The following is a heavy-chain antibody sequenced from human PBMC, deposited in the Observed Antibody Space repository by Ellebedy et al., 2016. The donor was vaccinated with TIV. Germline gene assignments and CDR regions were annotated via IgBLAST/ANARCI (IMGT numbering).Heavy chain of an antibody. J-gene: IGHJ4*02. V-gene: IGHV4-39*01. CDR1: GGSISSGGDY. CDR3: ASLSILLAASLDY. CDR2: ISYIGGT. Sequence: MPGGSLRLSCTVSGGSISSGGDYWGWIRQPPGKGLEWIETISYIGGTYYNPSLKSRLTMSVDTSKNQFSLQLSSVTAADTAVYYCASLSILLAASLDYWGQGTLVTVSS. D-gene: IGHD6-25*01.